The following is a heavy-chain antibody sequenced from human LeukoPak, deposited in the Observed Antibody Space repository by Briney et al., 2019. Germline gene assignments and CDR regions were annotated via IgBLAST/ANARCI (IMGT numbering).Heavy chain of an antibody. D-gene: IGHD6-13*01. Sequence: SETLSLTCTVSGGSISSGTYYWSWIRQHPGKGLEWLGYIYYSGSTQYHPSLKSRVTMSVDTSKNQFSLKLSSVTAADTAVYYCARLQQLVQMGFDYWGQGTLVTVSS. CDR1: GGSISSGTYY. CDR3: ARLQQLVQMGFDY. CDR2: IYYSGST. V-gene: IGHV4-31*03. J-gene: IGHJ4*02.